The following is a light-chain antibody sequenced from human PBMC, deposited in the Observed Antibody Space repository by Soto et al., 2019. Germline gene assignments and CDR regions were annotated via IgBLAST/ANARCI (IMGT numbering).Light chain of an antibody. CDR2: DVS. J-gene: IGLJ1*01. CDR1: SSDVGGYKY. CDR3: SSYTSSNSYV. V-gene: IGLV2-14*03. Sequence: QSALTQPASVSGSPGQSIAISCTGSSSDVGGYKYVSWYQQHPGKAPKLMIYDVSNRPSGVSDRFSGSKSGNTASLTISGLQSEDEADYYCSSYTSSNSYVFGPGTKVTVL.